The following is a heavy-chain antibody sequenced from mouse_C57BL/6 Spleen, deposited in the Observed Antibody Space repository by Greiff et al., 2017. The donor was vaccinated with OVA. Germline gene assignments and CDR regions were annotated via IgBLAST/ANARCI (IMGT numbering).Heavy chain of an antibody. CDR1: GYTFTDYN. V-gene: IGHV1-22*01. D-gene: IGHD2-4*01. Sequence: VQLQQSGPELVKPGASVKMSCKASGYTFTDYNMHWVKQSHGKSLEWIGYINPNNGGTSYNQKFKGKATLTVNKSSSTAYMELRSLTSEDSAVYDCARTGDYDVYCDYWGQGTTRTVSS. J-gene: IGHJ2*01. CDR2: INPNNGGT. CDR3: ARTGDYDVYCDY.